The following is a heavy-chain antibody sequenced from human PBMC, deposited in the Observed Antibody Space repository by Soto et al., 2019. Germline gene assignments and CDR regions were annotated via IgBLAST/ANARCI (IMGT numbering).Heavy chain of an antibody. Sequence: PGGSLRLSCAASGFTFRSYAIHWVRQAPGKGLEWVAVISYDGSNKYYADSVKGRFTISRDNSKNTLYLQMNSLRAEDTAVYYCARDPRRLQGYYGMDVWGQGTTVTVSS. CDR1: GFTFRSYA. CDR2: ISYDGSNK. V-gene: IGHV3-30-3*01. CDR3: ARDPRRLQGYYGMDV. D-gene: IGHD5-12*01. J-gene: IGHJ6*02.